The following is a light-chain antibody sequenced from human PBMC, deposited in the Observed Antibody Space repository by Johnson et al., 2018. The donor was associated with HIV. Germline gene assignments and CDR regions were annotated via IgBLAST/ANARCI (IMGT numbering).Light chain of an antibody. CDR3: GTWDDSLSAYV. Sequence: QSVLTQPPSVSAAPGLKVTISCSGSSSNIGNNYVSWYQQLPGTAPKLLIYDNNQRPSGIPDRFSGSKSGTSATLGITGLQTGDEADYYCGTWDDSLSAYVFGTGTKVTVL. CDR2: DNN. CDR1: SSNIGNNY. J-gene: IGLJ1*01. V-gene: IGLV1-51*01.